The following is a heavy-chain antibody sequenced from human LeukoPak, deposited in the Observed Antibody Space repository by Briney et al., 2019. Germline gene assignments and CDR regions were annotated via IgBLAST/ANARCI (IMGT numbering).Heavy chain of an antibody. J-gene: IGHJ3*02. Sequence: PGGSLRLSCAASGFIFSNYEMNWVRQAPGKGLEWVSYINRGGSKIYYAVSVRGRFTISRDNSKNTLYLQMNSLRAEDTAVYYCAKGMVRGVGAAFDIWGQGTMVTVSS. D-gene: IGHD3-10*01. CDR2: INRGGSKI. CDR3: AKGMVRGVGAAFDI. V-gene: IGHV3-48*03. CDR1: GFIFSNYE.